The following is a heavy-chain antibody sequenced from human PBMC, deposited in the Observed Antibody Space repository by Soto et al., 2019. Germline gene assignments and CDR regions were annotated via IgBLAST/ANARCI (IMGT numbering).Heavy chain of an antibody. J-gene: IGHJ4*02. CDR2: ISYDGSNK. V-gene: IGHV3-30-3*01. D-gene: IGHD4-17*01. CDR3: ARDAPDYGDADPRGYFDY. Sequence: QVQLVESGGGVVQPGRSLRLSCAASGFTFSSYAMHWVRQAPDKGLEWVAVISYDGSNKYYADSVKGRFTISRDNSKNTLYLHMNSLRAEDTAVYYCARDAPDYGDADPRGYFDYWGQGTLVTVSS. CDR1: GFTFSSYA.